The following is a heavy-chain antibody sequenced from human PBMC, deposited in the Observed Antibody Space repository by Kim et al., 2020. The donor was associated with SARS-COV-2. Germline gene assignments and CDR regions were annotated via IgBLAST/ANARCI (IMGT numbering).Heavy chain of an antibody. J-gene: IGHJ4*01. D-gene: IGHD2-8*01. CDR2: VNCSVRDT. V-gene: IGHV3-20*01. CDR1: GFIFDHYG. CDR3: ARGPDRVGHGVRDRFD. Sequence: GGSLRLSCAASGFIFDHYGMSWVRQAPGKGLEWVASVNCSVRDTDYAVSVKGRFTISRENADNSLYLQMDGLRGEDTAIYDCARGPDRVGHGVRDRFD.